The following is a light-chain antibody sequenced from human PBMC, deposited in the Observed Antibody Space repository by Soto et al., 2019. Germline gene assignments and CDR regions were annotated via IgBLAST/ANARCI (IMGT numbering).Light chain of an antibody. J-gene: IGKJ2*01. CDR2: GAS. CDR1: QSVTSNY. CDR3: QQYGNSLA. V-gene: IGKV3-20*01. Sequence: EIVLTQSPDTLSLSPGERATLSCRAGQSVTSNYLAWYQQRPGQAPRLLIYGASTRATGIPDRFSGSGSGTDFTLTISRLEPEDFAVYYCQQYGNSLAFGQGTKLEIK.